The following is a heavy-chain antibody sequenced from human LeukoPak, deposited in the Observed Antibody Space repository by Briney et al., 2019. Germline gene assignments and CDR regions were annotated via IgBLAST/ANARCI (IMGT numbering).Heavy chain of an antibody. V-gene: IGHV7-4-1*02. CDR3: ARGVSAYDFWSGPVDDAFDI. CDR1: GYTFTSYA. CDR2: INTNTGNP. Sequence: ASVKVSCKASGYTFTSYAMNWVRQAPGQGLEWMGWINTNTGNPTYHQAFTGRFVFSLDTSVSTAYLQISSLKAEDTAVYSCARGVSAYDFWSGPVDDAFDIWGQGTMVTVSS. J-gene: IGHJ3*02. D-gene: IGHD3-3*01.